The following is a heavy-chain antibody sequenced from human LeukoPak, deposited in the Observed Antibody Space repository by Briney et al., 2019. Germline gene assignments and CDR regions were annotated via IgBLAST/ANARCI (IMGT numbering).Heavy chain of an antibody. CDR1: GFTFSSYA. J-gene: IGHJ6*02. Sequence: GGSLRLSCAASGFTFSSYAMSWVRQGPGEGPEWVSYISGSGGNTYYADSVKGRFTISRDNSKNTLYLQMNSLRAEDTAVYYCANPSRGYYDSSGPVTYYYGMDVWGQGTTVTVSS. V-gene: IGHV3-23*01. CDR2: ISGSGGNT. CDR3: ANPSRGYYDSSGPVTYYYGMDV. D-gene: IGHD3-22*01.